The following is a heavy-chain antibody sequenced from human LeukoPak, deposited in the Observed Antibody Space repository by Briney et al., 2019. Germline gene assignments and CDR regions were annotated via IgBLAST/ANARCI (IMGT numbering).Heavy chain of an antibody. Sequence: GGSLRLSCAASGFTFSSYAMSWVRQAPGKGLEWVSGISGSGGSTYYADSVKGRFTISRDNSKNTLYLQMNSLRAEDTAVYYCAREEPYDYSNHDAFDIWGQGTMVTVSS. CDR2: ISGSGGST. D-gene: IGHD4-11*01. J-gene: IGHJ3*02. V-gene: IGHV3-23*01. CDR3: AREEPYDYSNHDAFDI. CDR1: GFTFSSYA.